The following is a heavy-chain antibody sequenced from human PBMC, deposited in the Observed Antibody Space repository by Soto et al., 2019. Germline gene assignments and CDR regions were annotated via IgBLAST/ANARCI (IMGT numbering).Heavy chain of an antibody. J-gene: IGHJ3*02. CDR1: GFTLSSYA. Sequence: PGGSLRLSCAASGFTLSSYAVSWVRQAPGKGLEWVSAISGSGGSTYYADSVKGRFTISRDNSKNTLYLQMNSLRAEDTAVYYCAKPLGWFGGLPPIWGQGTMVTVSS. CDR3: AKPLGWFGGLPPI. CDR2: ISGSGGST. D-gene: IGHD3-10*01. V-gene: IGHV3-23*01.